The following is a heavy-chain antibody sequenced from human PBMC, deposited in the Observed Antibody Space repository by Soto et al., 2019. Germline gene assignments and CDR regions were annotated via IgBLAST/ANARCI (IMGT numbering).Heavy chain of an antibody. V-gene: IGHV3-23*01. CDR3: AKVSGDSGGYYGDRTDY. CDR1: GFSVRSYA. Sequence: PVWCLRLGCAACGFSVRSYAMGGLLQDPGKGLEWVSVIGGSGGSTYYADSVKGRFTVSRDNSKKTISLQMNSLRAEDTAVYYCAKVSGDSGGYYGDRTDYSGQGTLVTVSS. CDR2: IGGSGGST. D-gene: IGHD3-22*01. J-gene: IGHJ4*02.